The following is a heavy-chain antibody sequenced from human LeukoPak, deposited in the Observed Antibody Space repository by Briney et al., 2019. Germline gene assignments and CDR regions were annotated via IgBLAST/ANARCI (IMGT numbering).Heavy chain of an antibody. Sequence: PGGSLRLSCAASGFTFSSYGMHWVRQAPGKGLEWVAVISYDGSNKYYADSVKGRFTISRDNSKNTLYLQMNSLRAEDMAVYYCAKARPLYGSGSYFDYWGQGTLVTVSS. CDR2: ISYDGSNK. CDR3: AKARPLYGSGSYFDY. V-gene: IGHV3-30*18. J-gene: IGHJ4*02. D-gene: IGHD3-10*01. CDR1: GFTFSSYG.